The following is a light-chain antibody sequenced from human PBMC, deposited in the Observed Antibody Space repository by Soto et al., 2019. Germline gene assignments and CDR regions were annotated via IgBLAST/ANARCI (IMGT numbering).Light chain of an antibody. CDR2: GAS. V-gene: IGKV3-20*01. CDR3: QLYGRSLPWT. J-gene: IGKJ1*01. Sequence: EIVLTQSPGTLSLSPGERATLSCRASQSVSSSYLAWYQQRPGQAPRLLIYGASSRATGIPDRFSGSGSGTDFTLTISRLEPEEFAVYYCQLYGRSLPWTFGQGTKVEIK. CDR1: QSVSSSY.